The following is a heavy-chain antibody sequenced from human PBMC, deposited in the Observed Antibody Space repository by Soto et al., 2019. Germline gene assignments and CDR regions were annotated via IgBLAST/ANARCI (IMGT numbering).Heavy chain of an antibody. D-gene: IGHD3-22*01. CDR3: TTDPGYYYDSSGYYL. V-gene: IGHV3-48*01. J-gene: IGHJ5*02. Sequence: GGSLRLSCAASGFTFSVYSMNWVRQAPGKGLEWVSYIMPGSSHIFYADSVKGRFTISRDNAKNSLYLQMNSLTAEDTAVYYCTTDPGYYYDSSGYYLWGQGTLVTVSS. CDR1: GFTFSVYS. CDR2: IMPGSSHI.